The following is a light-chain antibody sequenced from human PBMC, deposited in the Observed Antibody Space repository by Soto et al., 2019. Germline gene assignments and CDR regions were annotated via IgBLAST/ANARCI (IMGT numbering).Light chain of an antibody. CDR2: GAS. J-gene: IGKJ4*01. CDR1: QSVSNS. CDR3: QQYNNWPPLT. Sequence: ERVMTQSPATLSVSPGERATLSCRASQSVSNSLAWYQQKPGQAPRLLIYGASTRATGIPARFSGSGSGTEFTLTISSLQSEDFAVYYCQQYNNWPPLTFGGGTKVDIK. V-gene: IGKV3-15*01.